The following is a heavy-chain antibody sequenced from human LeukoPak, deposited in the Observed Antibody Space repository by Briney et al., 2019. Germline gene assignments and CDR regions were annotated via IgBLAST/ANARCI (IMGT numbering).Heavy chain of an antibody. Sequence: PGGSLRLSCAASGFTFSSYWMHWVRQAPGKGLVWVSRINSDGSSTNYADSVKGRLTISRDNAKNTLYVQMNSLRAEDTAVYYCAARGYCSGTSCLLEYWGQGTLVTVSS. V-gene: IGHV3-74*01. CDR1: GFTFSSYW. CDR2: INSDGSST. CDR3: AARGYCSGTSCLLEY. J-gene: IGHJ4*02. D-gene: IGHD2-2*01.